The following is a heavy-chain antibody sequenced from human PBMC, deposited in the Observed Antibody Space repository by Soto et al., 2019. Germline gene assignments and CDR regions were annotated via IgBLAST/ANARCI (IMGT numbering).Heavy chain of an antibody. CDR2: IWYDGSNK. V-gene: IGHV3-33*01. Sequence: QVQLVESGGGVVQPGRSLRLSCAASGFTFSSYGMHWVRQAPGKGLEWVAVIWYDGSNKYYADSVKGRFTISRDNSKNTLYLQMNSLRAEDTAVNYCASLSIGVRGNYGMDVWGQGTTVTVSS. CDR3: ASLSIGVRGNYGMDV. J-gene: IGHJ6*02. D-gene: IGHD3-10*01. CDR1: GFTFSSYG.